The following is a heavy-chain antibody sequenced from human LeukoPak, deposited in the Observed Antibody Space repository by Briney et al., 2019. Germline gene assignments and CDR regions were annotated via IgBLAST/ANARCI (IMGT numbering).Heavy chain of an antibody. V-gene: IGHV1-69*05. J-gene: IGHJ5*02. CDR1: GGTFTSYA. Sequence: GSSVKVSCKASGGTFTSYAISWVRQAPGQGVEWMGGSIPIFGTANYAQKFQGRVTITTDESTSTAYMERRSGRDEETGVYYCVRDSSSHEYNWFDPWGQGTLVTVSS. CDR2: SIPIFGTA. CDR3: VRDSSSHEYNWFDP. D-gene: IGHD6-6*01.